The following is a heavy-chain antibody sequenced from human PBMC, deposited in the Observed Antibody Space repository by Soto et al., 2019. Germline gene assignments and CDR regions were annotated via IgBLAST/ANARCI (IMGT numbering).Heavy chain of an antibody. D-gene: IGHD4-4*01. CDR1: GGTFSSYT. CDR2: IIPILGIA. Sequence: QVQLVQSGAEVKKPGSWVKVSCKASGGTFSSYTISWVRQAPGQGLEWMGRIIPILGIANYAQKFQGRATITADKSTSSAYMERSSLRSEDTAVYYCATVPSKLDQSNYPQEPYYDYWGRGTLVTVSS. CDR3: ATVPSKLDQSNYPQEPYYDY. J-gene: IGHJ4*02. V-gene: IGHV1-69*02.